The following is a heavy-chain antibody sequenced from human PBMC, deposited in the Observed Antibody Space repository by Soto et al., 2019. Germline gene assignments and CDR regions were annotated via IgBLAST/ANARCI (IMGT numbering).Heavy chain of an antibody. CDR1: GYTFNTYG. Sequence: ASVKVSCKTSGYTFNTYGINWVRQAPGQGLELMGWISAYDGKTTYAEKFQGRVTLTTDTSTSTAYMELRSLRSDDTAIYYCAREPHEFWTSYWFDPWGQGTPVTVSA. CDR2: ISAYDGKT. CDR3: AREPHEFWTSYWFDP. D-gene: IGHD3-3*01. V-gene: IGHV1-18*01. J-gene: IGHJ5*02.